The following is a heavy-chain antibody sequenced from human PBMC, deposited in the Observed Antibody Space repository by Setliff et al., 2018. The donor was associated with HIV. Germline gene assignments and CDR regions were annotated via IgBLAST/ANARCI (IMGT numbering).Heavy chain of an antibody. CDR2: IYTGDSGT. J-gene: IGHJ3*02. CDR1: GNSFDNHW. Sequence: PGESLKISCRAFGNSFDNHWIAWVRQMPGKGPEWMGFIYTGDSGTKYSPAFQGRVTISADKSIKTTYLQWTSLQSSDTAMYYCARHQVAMSMLVVQDPGPFDSWGQGTRVTVS. D-gene: IGHD3-10*02. CDR3: ARHQVAMSMLVVQDPGPFDS. V-gene: IGHV5-51*01.